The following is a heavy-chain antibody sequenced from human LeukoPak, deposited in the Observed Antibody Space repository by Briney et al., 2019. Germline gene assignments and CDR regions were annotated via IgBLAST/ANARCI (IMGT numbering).Heavy chain of an antibody. V-gene: IGHV4-61*02. CDR3: ARVVSHGYSDS. CDR2: IYTSGST. CDR1: GGSISSGSYY. Sequence: SETLSLTCTVSGGSISSGSYYWSWIRQPAGKGLEWIGRIYTSGSTNYNPSLKSRVTISVDTSKNQFSLKLSSVTAADTAIYYCARVVSHGYSDSWGQGTLVTVSS. J-gene: IGHJ4*02. D-gene: IGHD5-18*01.